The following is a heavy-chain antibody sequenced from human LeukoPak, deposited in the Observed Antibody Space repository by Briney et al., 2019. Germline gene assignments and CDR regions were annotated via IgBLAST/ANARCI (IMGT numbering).Heavy chain of an antibody. Sequence: QSGGSLRLSCAASGFTFKTYWMHWVRQAPGKGLEWVAIIWYDGSDKYYADSVKGRFTISRDNSKNTLYLQMNSLRAEDTAVYYCAKELKQLVYYYYMDVWGKGTTVTVSS. D-gene: IGHD6-6*01. CDR1: GFTFKTYW. V-gene: IGHV3-33*06. CDR2: IWYDGSDK. J-gene: IGHJ6*03. CDR3: AKELKQLVYYYYMDV.